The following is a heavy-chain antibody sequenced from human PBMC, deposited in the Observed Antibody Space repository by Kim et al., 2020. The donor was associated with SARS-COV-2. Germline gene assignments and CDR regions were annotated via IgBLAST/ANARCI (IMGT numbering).Heavy chain of an antibody. V-gene: IGHV4-59*13. D-gene: IGHD5-18*01. CDR1: GGSISSYY. J-gene: IGHJ4*02. CDR2: LYYSGST. CDR3: ARHRDFSYGRNIDYFDY. Sequence: SETLSLTCTVSGGSISSYYWSWIRQPPGKGLEWIGYLYYSGSTNYNPSLKSRVTISLDTSKNQFSLKLNSVTAADTAVYYCARHRDFSYGRNIDYFDYWGQGALVTVSS.